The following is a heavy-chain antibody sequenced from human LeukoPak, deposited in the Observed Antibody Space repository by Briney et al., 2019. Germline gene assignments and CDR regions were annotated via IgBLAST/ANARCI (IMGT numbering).Heavy chain of an antibody. V-gene: IGHV3-53*05. J-gene: IGHJ3*01. CDR1: GFTVSSNY. CDR2: IYSGGST. D-gene: IGHD1-1*01. Sequence: GGSLRLSCAASGFTVSSNYMSWVRQAPGKGLEWVSVIYSGGSTYYADSVKGRFTISRDNSKNTLYLQMNSLRPEDTALYFCARERTTTSWGSFDVWGQGTMVTVSS. CDR3: ARERTTTSWGSFDV.